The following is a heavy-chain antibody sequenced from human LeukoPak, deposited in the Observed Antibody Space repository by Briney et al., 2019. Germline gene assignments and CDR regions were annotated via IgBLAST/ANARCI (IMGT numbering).Heavy chain of an antibody. J-gene: IGHJ4*02. CDR1: GFTFSSYA. CDR3: AKGQPHPDYYDSSGYYVGHFDY. V-gene: IGHV3-23*01. CDR2: ISGSGGST. D-gene: IGHD3-22*01. Sequence: GGSLRLSCAASGFTFSSYAMSWVRQAPGKGLEWVSAISGSGGSTYYADSVKGRFTISRDNSKNTLYLQMNSLRAEDTAVYYCAKGQPHPDYYDSSGYYVGHFDYWGQGTLVTVSS.